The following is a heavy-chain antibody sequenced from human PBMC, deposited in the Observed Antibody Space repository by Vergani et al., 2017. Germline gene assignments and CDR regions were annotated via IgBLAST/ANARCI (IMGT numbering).Heavy chain of an antibody. Sequence: VQLLESGGGLVQPGGSLRLSCAASGFTFSSYAMSWVRQAPGKGLEWIGEINHSGSTNYNPSLKSRVTISVDTSKNQFSLKLSSVTAADTAVYYCARAHVRITIFGVATSDAFDIWGQGTMVTVSS. D-gene: IGHD3-3*01. CDR1: GFTFSSYA. CDR2: INHSGST. CDR3: ARAHVRITIFGVATSDAFDI. J-gene: IGHJ3*02. V-gene: IGHV4-34*01.